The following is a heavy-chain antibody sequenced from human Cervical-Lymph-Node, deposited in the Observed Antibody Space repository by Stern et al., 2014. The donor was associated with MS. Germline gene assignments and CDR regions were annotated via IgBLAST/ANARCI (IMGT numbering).Heavy chain of an antibody. J-gene: IGHJ4*02. Sequence: QMQLVQSGAEVKKPGSSVKVSCKASGGNFSSYAISWVRQAPGQGLEWMGRIIPLLGIANYARKFQGRVTITADKSTSTADMDLSSLRAEDTAVYYCARGGGDSSGWYRYYFDYWGQGTLVTVSS. CDR2: IIPLLGIA. CDR1: GGNFSSYA. CDR3: ARGGGDSSGWYRYYFDY. D-gene: IGHD6-19*01. V-gene: IGHV1-69*09.